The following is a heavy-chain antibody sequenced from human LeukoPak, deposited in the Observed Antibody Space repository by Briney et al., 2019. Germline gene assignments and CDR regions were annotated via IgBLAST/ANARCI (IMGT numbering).Heavy chain of an antibody. V-gene: IGHV3-13*01. CDR1: GFTFSNYD. CDR3: ARVSQDSSGCRYFDL. D-gene: IGHD3-22*01. J-gene: IGHJ2*01. CDR2: IGTAGDT. Sequence: GGSLRLSCAASGFTFSNYDMHWVRHGTGKGLEWVSAIGTAGDTYYPGSVKGRFTISRDDAKNSLYLQMNSLRAGDTAVYYCARVSQDSSGCRYFDLWGRGTLVTVSS.